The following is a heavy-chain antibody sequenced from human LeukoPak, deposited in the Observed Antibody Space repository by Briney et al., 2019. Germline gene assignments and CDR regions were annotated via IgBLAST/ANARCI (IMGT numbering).Heavy chain of an antibody. CDR3: RRSRSSIAVAGRWSEDQDAFDI. D-gene: IGHD6-19*01. CDR2: ISGIGTST. Sequence: PGGSLRLSCTASGFTFSRYAVGWVRQAPGKGLEWVSAISGIGTSTYYAESVRGRFTISRDNAKNTQSLQMDSLRAEDTAVYYCRRSRSSIAVAGRWSEDQDAFDIWGQGTMVTVSS. CDR1: GFTFSRYA. J-gene: IGHJ3*02. V-gene: IGHV3-23*01.